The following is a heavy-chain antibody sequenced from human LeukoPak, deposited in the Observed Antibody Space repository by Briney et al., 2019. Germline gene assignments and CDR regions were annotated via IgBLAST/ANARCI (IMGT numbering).Heavy chain of an antibody. CDR3: AKDHTIFGVVDAFDI. V-gene: IGHV3-43*01. Sequence: PGGSLRLSCAASGFTFDDYTMHWVRQAPGKGLEWVSLISWDGGSTYYADSVKGRFTISRDNAKNSLYLQMNSLRAEDTAVYYCAKDHTIFGVVDAFDIWGQGTMVTVSS. CDR1: GFTFDDYT. D-gene: IGHD3-3*01. CDR2: ISWDGGST. J-gene: IGHJ3*02.